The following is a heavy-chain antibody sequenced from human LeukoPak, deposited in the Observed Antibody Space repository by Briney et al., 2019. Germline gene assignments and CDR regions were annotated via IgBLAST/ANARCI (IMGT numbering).Heavy chain of an antibody. CDR3: AKTIVVVILPNDAFDI. V-gene: IGHV3-23*01. CDR2: ISGSGGST. CDR1: GFTFSSYA. D-gene: IGHD3-22*01. Sequence: GRSLRLSCAASGFTFSSYAMSWVRQAPGKGLEWVSAISGSGGSTYYADSVKGRFTISRDNSKNTLYLQMNSLRAEDTAVYYCAKTIVVVILPNDAFDIWGQGTMVTVSS. J-gene: IGHJ3*02.